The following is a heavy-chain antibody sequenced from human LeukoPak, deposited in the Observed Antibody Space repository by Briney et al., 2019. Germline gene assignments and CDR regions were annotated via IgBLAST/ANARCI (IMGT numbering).Heavy chain of an antibody. CDR2: IFYSGNT. Sequence: SGTLSLTCTVSGVSVSSDDYYWSCIRHHPGKGLEWIRYIFYSGNTHYNPSLKSRVYISADTPTNRFSRHLSSGTATNTAVNYWARGIGSDGDSGDWFETWG. D-gene: IGHD4-17*01. J-gene: IGHJ5*01. V-gene: IGHV4-31*03. CDR3: ARGIGSDGDSGDWFET. CDR1: GVSVSSDDYY.